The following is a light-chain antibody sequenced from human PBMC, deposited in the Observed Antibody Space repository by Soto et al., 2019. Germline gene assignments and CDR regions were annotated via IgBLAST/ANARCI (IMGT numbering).Light chain of an antibody. V-gene: IGLV2-14*01. Sequence: QSALAQPASVSGSPGQSITISCTGTGSDVGGYDYVSWYQHHPGKAPKVMIYEVTNRPSGVSNRFSGSKSCNTASLTLSALLAEDEADYYCSSYTSSSTYVFGTGSKVIVL. J-gene: IGLJ1*01. CDR2: EVT. CDR3: SSYTSSSTYV. CDR1: GSDVGGYDY.